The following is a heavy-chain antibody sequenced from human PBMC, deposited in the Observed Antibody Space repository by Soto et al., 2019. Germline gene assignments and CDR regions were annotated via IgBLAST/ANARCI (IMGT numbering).Heavy chain of an antibody. CDR1: GGTFISYA. J-gene: IGHJ6*02. V-gene: IGHV1-69*13. CDR3: ARSYGDLYYYYYGMDV. CDR2: IIPIFGTA. D-gene: IGHD4-17*01. Sequence: SVKVSFKASGGTFISYAISWVRQAPGQGLEWMGGIIPIFGTANYAQKFQGRVTITADESTSTAYMELSSLRSEDTAVYYCARSYGDLYYYYYGMDVWGQGTTVTVSS.